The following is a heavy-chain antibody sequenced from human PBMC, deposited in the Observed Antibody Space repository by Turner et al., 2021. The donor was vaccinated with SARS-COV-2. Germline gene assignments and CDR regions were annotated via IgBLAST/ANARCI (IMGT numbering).Heavy chain of an antibody. CDR3: VRGFDS. CDR2: INQIGKKI. D-gene: IGHD3-10*01. CDR1: DSSFSMFW. J-gene: IGHJ4*02. Sequence: EEQLVESGGELVQTGGSLRLSCRDSDSSFSMFWMTWVRQAPGRGLEWVASINQIGKKIYHSDSVRGRFTVSRSNAGNSLYLRMNSLRVDDTAMYYCVRGFDSWGQGTLVTVSS. V-gene: IGHV3-7*01.